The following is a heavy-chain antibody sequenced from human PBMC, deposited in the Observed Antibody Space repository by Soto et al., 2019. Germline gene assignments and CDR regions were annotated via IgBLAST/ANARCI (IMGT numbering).Heavy chain of an antibody. V-gene: IGHV3-33*01. Sequence: GGSLRLSCAASGFTFSSYGMHWVRQAPGKGLEWVAVISYDGNNKYYADSVKGLFTISRDNSKNTLYLQMNSLRAEDTAVYYCARDGDTSGYFSLIDYWGQGTLVTVSS. D-gene: IGHD3-22*01. J-gene: IGHJ4*02. CDR1: GFTFSSYG. CDR3: ARDGDTSGYFSLIDY. CDR2: ISYDGNNK.